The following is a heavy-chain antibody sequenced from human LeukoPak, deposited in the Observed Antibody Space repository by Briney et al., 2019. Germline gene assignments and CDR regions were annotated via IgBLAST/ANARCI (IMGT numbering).Heavy chain of an antibody. D-gene: IGHD4-17*01. V-gene: IGHV3-30*03. J-gene: IGHJ3*02. Sequence: GGSLRLSCAASGFTFSNYGMHWVRQAPGKGLEWVALISYDGDSKYYADSVKGRFTISRDNSKNTVYLQVNSLRAEDTAVYYCARRSTVTRDVDIWGQGTMVTVSS. CDR3: ARRSTVTRDVDI. CDR1: GFTFSNYG. CDR2: ISYDGDSK.